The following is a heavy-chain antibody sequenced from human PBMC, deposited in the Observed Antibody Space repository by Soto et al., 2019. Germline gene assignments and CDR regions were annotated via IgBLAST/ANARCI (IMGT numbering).Heavy chain of an antibody. Sequence: GESLKISCAASGFTFDDYAMHWVRQAPGKGLEWVSLISWDGGSTYYADSVKGRFTISRDNSKNSLYLQMNSLRAEDTALYYCAKEGAAARPGRLAYFYGMDVWGQGTTVTVSS. CDR3: AKEGAAARPGRLAYFYGMDV. V-gene: IGHV3-43D*03. D-gene: IGHD6-6*01. CDR1: GFTFDDYA. CDR2: ISWDGGST. J-gene: IGHJ6*02.